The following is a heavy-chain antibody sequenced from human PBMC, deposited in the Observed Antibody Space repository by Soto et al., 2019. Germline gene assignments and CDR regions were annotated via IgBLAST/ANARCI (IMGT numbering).Heavy chain of an antibody. V-gene: IGHV3-33*01. CDR2: IWYDGSNK. CDR3: ARPTYRSSWDAVYFDC. CDR1: GFTIGSYG. Sequence: PGGSLRLSCAASGFTIGSYGMHWVRQAPGKGLEWVAVIWYDGSNKDYADSVKGRFTISRDNSKNTLFLQMNSLRADDTAVYYCARPTYRSSWDAVYFDCWGEGTLVTVSS. J-gene: IGHJ4*02. D-gene: IGHD6-13*01.